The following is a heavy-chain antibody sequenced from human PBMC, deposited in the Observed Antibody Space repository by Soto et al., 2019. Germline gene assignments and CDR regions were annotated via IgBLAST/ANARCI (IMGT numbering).Heavy chain of an antibody. V-gene: IGHV3-74*01. CDR3: ARERGYYDFWSGYYTGLDGSWFDP. CDR2: INSDGSST. CDR1: GFTFSSYW. D-gene: IGHD3-3*01. J-gene: IGHJ5*02. Sequence: GGSLRLSCAASGFTFSSYWMHWVRQAPGKGLVWVSRINSDGSSTSYADSVKGRFTISRDNAKNTLYLQMNSLRAEDTAVYYCARERGYYDFWSGYYTGLDGSWFDPWGQGTLVPVSS.